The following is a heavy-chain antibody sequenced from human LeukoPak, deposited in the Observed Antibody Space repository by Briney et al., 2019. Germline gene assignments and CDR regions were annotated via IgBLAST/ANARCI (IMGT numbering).Heavy chain of an antibody. D-gene: IGHD2-15*01. J-gene: IGHJ3*02. CDR2: ISGSGGST. CDR3: AKETVVVVAATPDAFDI. CDR1: GFTLSNYD. V-gene: IGHV3-23*01. Sequence: GGSLRLSCSASGFTLSNYDMDWVRQAPGKGLEWVSGISGSGGSTHYADSVKDRFTISRDNSKNTLYLQMNSLRAEDTAVYYCAKETVVVVAATPDAFDIWGQGTMVTVSS.